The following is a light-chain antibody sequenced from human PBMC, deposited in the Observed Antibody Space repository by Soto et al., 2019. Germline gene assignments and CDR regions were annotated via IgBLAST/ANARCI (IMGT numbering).Light chain of an antibody. Sequence: DIQVTQSPPTLSASVGDRVTITCRASQTISTWMAWYQQKPGKAPKLLVYDASTLQSGVASRFSGSGSGTEFTLTINSLQPDDSATYYCQQYHTYWWTFGQGTKVDIK. CDR3: QQYHTYWWT. J-gene: IGKJ1*01. V-gene: IGKV1-5*01. CDR2: DAS. CDR1: QTISTW.